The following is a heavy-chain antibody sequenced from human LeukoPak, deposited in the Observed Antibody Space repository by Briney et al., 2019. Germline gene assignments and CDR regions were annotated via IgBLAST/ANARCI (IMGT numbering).Heavy chain of an antibody. CDR1: GGSISSYY. J-gene: IGHJ4*02. V-gene: IGHV4-59*01. Sequence: SETLSLTCTVSGGSISSYYWSWIRQPPGKGLEWIGYIYYSGSTNYNPSLKSRVTISVDTFKNQFFMKLTSVTAADTAVYYCAREPGDYWGQGTLVTVSS. CDR2: IYYSGST. D-gene: IGHD7-27*01. CDR3: AREPGDY.